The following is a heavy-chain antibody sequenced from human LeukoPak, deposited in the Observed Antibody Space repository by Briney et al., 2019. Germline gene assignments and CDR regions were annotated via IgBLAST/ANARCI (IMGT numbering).Heavy chain of an antibody. CDR1: GYTFTSYG. Sequence: ASVKVSCKASGYTFTSYGISWVRQAPGQGLEWIGWISAYNGNTNYAQKLQGRVTMTTDTSTSTAYMELRSLRSDDTAVYYCARGGPGYCSGGSCLAFDPWGQGTLVTVSS. CDR2: ISAYNGNT. J-gene: IGHJ5*02. CDR3: ARGGPGYCSGGSCLAFDP. V-gene: IGHV1-18*01. D-gene: IGHD2-15*01.